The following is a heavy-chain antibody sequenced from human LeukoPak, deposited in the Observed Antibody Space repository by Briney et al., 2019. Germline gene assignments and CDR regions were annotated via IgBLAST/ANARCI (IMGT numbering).Heavy chain of an antibody. V-gene: IGHV3-23*01. CDR2: ISGSGGST. J-gene: IGHJ4*02. Sequence: PGGSLRLSCAASGFTFSTFAMIWVRQPPGKGLEWVSAISGSGGSTYYADSVKGRFTISRDNSKNTLYLQMNSLRAEDTAVYYCAKDSLDVVVPADFDYWGQGTLVTVSS. CDR1: GFTFSTFA. D-gene: IGHD2-2*01. CDR3: AKDSLDVVVPADFDY.